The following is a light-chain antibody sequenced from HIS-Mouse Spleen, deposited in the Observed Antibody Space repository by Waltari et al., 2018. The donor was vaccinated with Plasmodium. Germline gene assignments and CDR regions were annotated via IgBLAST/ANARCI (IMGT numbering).Light chain of an antibody. V-gene: IGLV3-10*01. Sequence: SYELTQPPSVSVSPGQTARITCSGDALPKKYAYWYQQKSGQAPVLGIYEDSKRPSGSPERFTCSSSGTMATLTISGAQVEDEADYYCYSTDSSGNHRVFGGGTKLTVL. J-gene: IGLJ3*02. CDR3: YSTDSSGNHRV. CDR2: EDS. CDR1: ALPKKY.